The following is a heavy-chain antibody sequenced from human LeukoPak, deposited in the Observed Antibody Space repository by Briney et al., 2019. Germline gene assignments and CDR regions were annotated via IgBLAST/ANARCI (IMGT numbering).Heavy chain of an antibody. J-gene: IGHJ6*02. CDR3: ARGYSSGWHLYYYYDMDV. CDR2: TYYRSKWYN. V-gene: IGHV6-1*01. D-gene: IGHD6-19*01. CDR1: GDSVSSNSAA. Sequence: SQTLSLTCAISGDSVSSNSAAWNWIRQSPSRGLEWLGRTYYRSKWYNDYAVSVKSRITINPDTSKNQFSLQLNSVTPEDTAVYYCARGYSSGWHLYYYYDMDVWGQGTTVTVSS.